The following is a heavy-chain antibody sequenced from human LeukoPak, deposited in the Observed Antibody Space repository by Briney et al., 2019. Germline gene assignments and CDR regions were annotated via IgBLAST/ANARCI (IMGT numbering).Heavy chain of an antibody. CDR3: AREQRTGGGYYYYMDV. V-gene: IGHV4-34*01. CDR2: INHSGST. CDR1: GGSFSGYY. Sequence: SETLSLTCAVYGGSFSGYYWSWIRQPPGKGLEWIGEINHSGSTNYNPSLKSRVTISVDTSKNQFSLQLNSVTPEDTAVYYCAREQRTGGGYYYYMDVWGKGTTVTVSS. J-gene: IGHJ6*03. D-gene: IGHD1/OR15-1a*01.